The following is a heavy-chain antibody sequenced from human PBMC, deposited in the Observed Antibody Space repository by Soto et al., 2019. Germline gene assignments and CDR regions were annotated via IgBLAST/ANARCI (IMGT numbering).Heavy chain of an antibody. CDR3: ASGRSVAADRPGVAFDI. J-gene: IGHJ3*02. CDR2: INHRGST. D-gene: IGHD6-25*01. CDR1: SGSFSGYY. V-gene: IGHV4-34*01. Sequence: PSETLSLTCAVYSGSFSGYYWSWICQPPGKGLEWIGEINHRGSTNYNPSLKSRVTISVDRSKNQFSLKLNSVTAADTAVYFCASGRSVAADRPGVAFDIWGQGTMVTVPS.